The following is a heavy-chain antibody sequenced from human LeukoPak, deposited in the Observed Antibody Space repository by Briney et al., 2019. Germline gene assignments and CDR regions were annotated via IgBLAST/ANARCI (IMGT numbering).Heavy chain of an antibody. D-gene: IGHD3-16*01. CDR1: GGSISSYF. CDR3: ARVLDLSKRGLDAFDI. J-gene: IGHJ3*02. CDR2: VYYSGST. Sequence: PSETSPLTCTVSGGSISSYFWSWIRQPPGKGLDWIGYVYYSGSTNYNPSLKRRVTISVDTSKKQFSLKLSSATAADTAVYYCARVLDLSKRGLDAFDIWGRDTGDPVSS. V-gene: IGHV4-59*01.